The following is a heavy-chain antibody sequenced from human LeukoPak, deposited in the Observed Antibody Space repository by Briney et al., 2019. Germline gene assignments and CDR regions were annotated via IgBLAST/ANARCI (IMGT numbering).Heavy chain of an antibody. CDR3: ARGMGATTQALFDS. D-gene: IGHD1-26*01. V-gene: IGHV3-13*01. Sequence: PGGSLRLSCAASGFTFSAFDMHWVRQVTGKRLEWVSGIDTAGATYYPGSVKGRFTTSRENAKNSLYLHMNGLRAGDTAVYFCARGMGATTQALFDSWGQGALVAVSS. CDR2: IDTAGAT. CDR1: GFTFSAFD. J-gene: IGHJ4*02.